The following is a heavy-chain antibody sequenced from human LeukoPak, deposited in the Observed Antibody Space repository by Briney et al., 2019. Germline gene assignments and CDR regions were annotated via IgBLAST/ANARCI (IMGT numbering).Heavy chain of an antibody. CDR1: GFTFSSHG. J-gene: IGHJ4*02. CDR2: IWYDGSNK. CDR3: AREALLVGSSDY. V-gene: IGHV3-33*01. Sequence: GGSLRLSCAASGFTFSSHGMPWVRQTPGKGLEWVAVIWYDGSNKYYADSVKGRFTISRDNSKNTLYLQMNSLRAEDTAVYYCAREALLVGSSDYWGQGTLVTVSS. D-gene: IGHD1-26*01.